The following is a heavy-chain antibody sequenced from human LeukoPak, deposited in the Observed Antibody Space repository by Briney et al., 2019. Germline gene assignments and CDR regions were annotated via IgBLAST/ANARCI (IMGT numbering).Heavy chain of an antibody. V-gene: IGHV3-23*01. CDR1: GFTFSSYA. Sequence: GSLRLSCAASGFTFSSYAMSWVRQAPGKGLEWVSAISGSGGSTYYADSVKGRFTISRDNSKNTLYLQMNSLRAEDTAVYYCANYGSGAYGMDVWGQGTTVTVSS. D-gene: IGHD3-10*01. J-gene: IGHJ6*02. CDR3: ANYGSGAYGMDV. CDR2: ISGSGGST.